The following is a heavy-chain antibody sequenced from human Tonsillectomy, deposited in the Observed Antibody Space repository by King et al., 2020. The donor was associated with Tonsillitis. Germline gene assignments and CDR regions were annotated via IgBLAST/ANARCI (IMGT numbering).Heavy chain of an antibody. J-gene: IGHJ4*02. CDR2: IKQDGSEK. D-gene: IGHD6-25*01. Sequence: VQLVESGGGLVQPGGSLRLSCAASGFTFSSFWMSWVRQAPGRGVEWGAIIKQDGSEKIYVDSVKGRFTISRDNAKNSLYLQMNSLRTEDTAVYYCASGSGWVFDYWGQGTLVTVSS. CDR1: GFTFSSFW. CDR3: ASGSGWVFDY. V-gene: IGHV3-7*01.